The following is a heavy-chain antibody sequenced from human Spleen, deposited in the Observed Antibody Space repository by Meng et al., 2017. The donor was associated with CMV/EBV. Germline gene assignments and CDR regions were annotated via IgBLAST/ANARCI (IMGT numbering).Heavy chain of an antibody. CDR2: ISSSSSHI. D-gene: IGHD4-11*01. Sequence: GESLKISCAASGFTLSSYTMNWVRQAPGKGLEWVSSISSSSSHIYYADSVKGRFTISRDNAKNSLYLQMSSLRAEDTAVYYCARDPPLNSNFYYGMDVWGQGTTVTVSS. V-gene: IGHV3-21*01. CDR3: ARDPPLNSNFYYGMDV. CDR1: GFTLSSYT. J-gene: IGHJ6*02.